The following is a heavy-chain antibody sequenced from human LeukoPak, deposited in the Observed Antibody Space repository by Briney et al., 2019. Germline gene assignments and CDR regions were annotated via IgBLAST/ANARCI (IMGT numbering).Heavy chain of an antibody. Sequence: GGSLRLSCAASGFPFDDYGMSWVRLAPGKGLKWVSGVSWNGAYTKYADSVRGRFTISRDNAKKSLYLQMNSLRVDDTALYYCARRKGPYGSGTYYDSWGQGTLVSVSS. J-gene: IGHJ4*02. CDR3: ARRKGPYGSGTYYDS. CDR1: GFPFDDYG. V-gene: IGHV3-20*04. D-gene: IGHD3-10*01. CDR2: VSWNGAYT.